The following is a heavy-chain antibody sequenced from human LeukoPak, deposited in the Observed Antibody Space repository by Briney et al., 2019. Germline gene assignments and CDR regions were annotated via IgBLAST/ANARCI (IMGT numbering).Heavy chain of an antibody. CDR3: ARAVRPYDSGNYYPYYFDY. CDR1: GFTVSSKY. Sequence: PGGSLRLSCAASGFTVSSKYMSWVRQAPGKGLEWVSVIYTEDSYYADSAKGRFTISRDNSKNTLLLQMNNLRTEDTAVYYCARAVRPYDSGNYYPYYFDYWGQGALVTVSS. D-gene: IGHD3-10*01. V-gene: IGHV3-53*01. CDR2: IYTEDS. J-gene: IGHJ4*02.